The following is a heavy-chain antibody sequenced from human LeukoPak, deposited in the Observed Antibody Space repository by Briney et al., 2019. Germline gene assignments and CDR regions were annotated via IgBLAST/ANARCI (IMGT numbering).Heavy chain of an antibody. Sequence: GGSLRLSCAASGFSFSRYYMSWVRRTPGKGLEWSSYMPTSGISVQYADSVRGRFTAARDDTKNSPHPQMESLRASDTAVYYCTRAVGLGPGAHFDQWGQGALVIVSS. CDR1: GFSFSRYY. J-gene: IGHJ4*02. CDR3: TRAVGLGPGAHFDQ. CDR2: MPTSGISV. V-gene: IGHV3-11*01. D-gene: IGHD1-26*01.